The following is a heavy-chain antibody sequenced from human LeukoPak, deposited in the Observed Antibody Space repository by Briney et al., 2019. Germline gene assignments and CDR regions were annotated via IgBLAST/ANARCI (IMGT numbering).Heavy chain of an antibody. CDR3: AKGRGTNTAMVYDY. J-gene: IGHJ4*02. D-gene: IGHD5-18*01. V-gene: IGHV3-23*01. CDR1: GFTFSSYA. CDR2: ISGSGGST. Sequence: GGSLRLSCAASGFTFSSYAMSWVRQAPGKGLEWVSAISGSGGSTYYADSVKGRFTISRDNSRNTLYLQMNSLRAEDTAAYYCAKGRGTNTAMVYDYWGQGTLVTVSS.